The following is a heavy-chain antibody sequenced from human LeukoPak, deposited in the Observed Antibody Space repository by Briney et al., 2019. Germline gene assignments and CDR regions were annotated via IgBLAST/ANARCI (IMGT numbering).Heavy chain of an antibody. CDR1: GGSFSGYY. CDR2: INHSGST. Sequence: SETLSLTCAVYGGSFSGYYWSGIRQPPGKGLEWIGEINHSGSTNYNPSLKSRVTISVDTSKNQFSLKLSSVTAADTAVYYCARWGHYGPLGYWGQGTLVTVSS. CDR3: ARWGHYGPLGY. V-gene: IGHV4-34*01. J-gene: IGHJ4*02. D-gene: IGHD4-17*01.